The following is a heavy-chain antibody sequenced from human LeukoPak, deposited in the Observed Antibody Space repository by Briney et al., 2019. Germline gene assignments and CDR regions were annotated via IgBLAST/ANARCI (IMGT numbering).Heavy chain of an antibody. CDR3: AKDQYSSGWYLDY. Sequence: GGSLRLSCGASGFTFTTHWIHWVRQAPGKGLVWVSRIKPDGSDTNYADSVKGRFTISRDNAKNTVYLQMNSLRAEDTAVYYCAKDQYSSGWYLDYWGQGTLVTVSS. V-gene: IGHV3-74*01. CDR2: IKPDGSDT. CDR1: GFTFTTHW. D-gene: IGHD6-19*01. J-gene: IGHJ4*02.